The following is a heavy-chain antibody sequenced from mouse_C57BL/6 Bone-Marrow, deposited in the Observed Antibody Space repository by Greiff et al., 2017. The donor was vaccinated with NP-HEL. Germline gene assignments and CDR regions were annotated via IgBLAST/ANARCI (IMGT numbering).Heavy chain of an antibody. Sequence: EVMLVESGTVLARPGASVKMSCKTSGYTFTSYWMHWVKQRPGPGLEWIGAIYPGNSDTSYNQKFKGKAKLTAVKSASTASMEHSSLTNEDSAVYYCTRSRSWFAYWGQGTLVTVSA. J-gene: IGHJ3*01. CDR1: GYTFTSYW. CDR3: TRSRSWFAY. V-gene: IGHV1-5*01. CDR2: IYPGNSDT. D-gene: IGHD3-1*01.